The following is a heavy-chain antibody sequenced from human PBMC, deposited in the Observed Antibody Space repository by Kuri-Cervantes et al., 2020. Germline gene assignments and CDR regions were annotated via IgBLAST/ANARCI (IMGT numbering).Heavy chain of an antibody. Sequence: SEHVPCKASGYTFTRYGIRWVRQAPGQGLEWMGWISAYNGNTNYAQKLQGRITMTTDTSTSTAYMELRSLRSDDTAVYYCARGARIAAAAVDYWGQGTLVTVSS. CDR3: ARGARIAAAAVDY. V-gene: IGHV1-18*01. CDR2: ISAYNGNT. D-gene: IGHD6-13*01. CDR1: GYTFTRYG. J-gene: IGHJ4*02.